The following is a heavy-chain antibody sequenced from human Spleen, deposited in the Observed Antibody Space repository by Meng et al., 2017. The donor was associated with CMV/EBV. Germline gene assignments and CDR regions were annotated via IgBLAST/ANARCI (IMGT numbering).Heavy chain of an antibody. CDR3: ARDVTPDY. V-gene: IGHV4-59*11. J-gene: IGHJ4*02. CDR1: GGSISNHY. CDR2: ISYTGST. Sequence: SETLSLTCTVSGGSISNHYWNWIRQPPGKGLEWIGYISYTGSTKYNPSLKSRVTISVDTSKNQFSLRLSSLTAADTAVHYCARDVTPDYWGQGTLVTVSS. D-gene: IGHD5-18*01.